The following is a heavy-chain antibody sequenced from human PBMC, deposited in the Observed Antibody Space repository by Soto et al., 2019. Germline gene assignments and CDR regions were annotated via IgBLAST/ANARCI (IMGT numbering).Heavy chain of an antibody. D-gene: IGHD2-21*02. Sequence: PGGSLRLSCAASGFTFSDYYMSWIRQAPGKGLEWVSYISSSSSYTNYADSVKGQFTISRDNAKKSLYLDMSSLRAEDTAVYYCARDLAYCGGDCYPGYFDYWGQGILVTVSS. V-gene: IGHV3-11*06. CDR1: GFTFSDYY. CDR3: ARDLAYCGGDCYPGYFDY. J-gene: IGHJ4*02. CDR2: ISSSSSYT.